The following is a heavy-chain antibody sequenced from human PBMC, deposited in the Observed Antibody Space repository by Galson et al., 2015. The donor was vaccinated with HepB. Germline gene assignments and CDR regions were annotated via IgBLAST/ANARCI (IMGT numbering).Heavy chain of an antibody. D-gene: IGHD3-16*01. CDR2: IGTAGDT. J-gene: IGHJ6*03. CDR1: GFTFSSYD. CDR3: ARGGLPHYYMDV. V-gene: IGHV3-13*01. Sequence: SLRLSCAASGFTFSSYDMHWVRQATGKGLEWVSAIGTAGDTYYPGSVKGRFTISRENAKNSLYLQMNSLRAGDTAVYYCARGGLPHYYMDVWGKGTTVTVSS.